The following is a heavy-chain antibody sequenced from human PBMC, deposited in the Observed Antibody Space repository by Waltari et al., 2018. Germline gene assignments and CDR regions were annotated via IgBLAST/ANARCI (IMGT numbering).Heavy chain of an antibody. CDR3: AKGSGMDV. CDR2: ITGTGGGPPYANSP. CDR1: GLPFTNSA. Sequence: VQVLESGGGLVPPGGSLSLYCLGSGLPFTNSAMGLVRQTPEKGLAWVATITGTGGGPPYANSPYYADSVKGRFTISRDNSKDTIYLQMSSLSAEDTAVYYCAKGSGMDVWGQGTTVTVSS. V-gene: IGHV3-23*01. J-gene: IGHJ6*02.